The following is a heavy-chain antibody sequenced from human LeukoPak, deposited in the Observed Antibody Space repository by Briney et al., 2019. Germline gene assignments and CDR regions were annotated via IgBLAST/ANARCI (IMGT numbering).Heavy chain of an antibody. CDR3: ARDRGYYDNGGYFLRATDAFDI. CDR2: INPGGGTT. J-gene: IGHJ3*02. D-gene: IGHD3-22*01. V-gene: IGHV1-46*01. CDR1: GYSFTNYY. Sequence: GASVKVSWKASGYSFTNYYLHWVRQAPGQGFEWMGIINPGGGTTTYAQKFQGRVTMTRDTSIATAYMELTRLTSEDTAVYYCARDRGYYDNGGYFLRATDAFDIWGRGTVVTVSS.